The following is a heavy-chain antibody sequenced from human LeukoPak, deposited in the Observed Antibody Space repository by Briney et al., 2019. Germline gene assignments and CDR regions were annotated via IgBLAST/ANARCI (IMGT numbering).Heavy chain of an antibody. D-gene: IGHD4-17*01. CDR2: ISSSSSYI. CDR3: ASSPGDYGDLPLRPPVPFFDY. Sequence: TGWSLRLSCAASGFTFSSYNMNWVRQAPGKGLEWVSSISSSSSYIYYADSVKGRFTISRDNAKNSLYLQMNSLRAEDTAVFYCASSPGDYGDLPLRPPVPFFDYWGQGTLVTVSS. V-gene: IGHV3-21*01. J-gene: IGHJ4*02. CDR1: GFTFSSYN.